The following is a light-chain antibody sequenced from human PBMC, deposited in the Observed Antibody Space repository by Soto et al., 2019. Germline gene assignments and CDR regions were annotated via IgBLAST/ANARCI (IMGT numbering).Light chain of an antibody. J-gene: IGKJ3*01. CDR3: QKYTNSPFT. CDR1: QSISSN. Sequence: EIVMTQSPATLSVSPGERATLSCRASQSISSNLAWYQQKPGQAPRLLIYGASTRATGIPATLSGSGSGTEFTLTISSLQSEDFAVYYCQKYTNSPFTFGPGTKVDIK. CDR2: GAS. V-gene: IGKV3-15*01.